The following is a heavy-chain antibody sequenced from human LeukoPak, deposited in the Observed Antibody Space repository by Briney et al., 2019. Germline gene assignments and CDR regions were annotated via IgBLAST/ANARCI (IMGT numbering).Heavy chain of an antibody. Sequence: SETLSLTCTVSDGSISSYYWSWIRQPPGKGLEWIGYIYYSGSTNYNPSLKSRVTISVDTSKNQFSLKLSSVTAADTAVYYCARHGGVIRGAFDIWGQGTMVTVSS. CDR2: IYYSGST. D-gene: IGHD3-10*01. CDR3: ARHGGVIRGAFDI. CDR1: DGSISSYY. J-gene: IGHJ3*02. V-gene: IGHV4-59*08.